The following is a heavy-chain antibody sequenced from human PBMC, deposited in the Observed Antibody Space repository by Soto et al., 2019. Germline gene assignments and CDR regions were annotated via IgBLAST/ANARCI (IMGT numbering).Heavy chain of an antibody. CDR1: GFTFSTYA. Sequence: PGGSLRLSCATSGFTFSTYAMHWVRQAPGKGLEYVSAISSNGRSTYYADSVKGRFTISRDNSKNTLYLQMNSLRAEDTAVYYCATRVVPAAMRYNWFDPWGQGTLVTVSS. D-gene: IGHD2-2*01. CDR2: ISSNGRST. J-gene: IGHJ5*02. CDR3: ATRVVPAAMRYNWFDP. V-gene: IGHV3-23*01.